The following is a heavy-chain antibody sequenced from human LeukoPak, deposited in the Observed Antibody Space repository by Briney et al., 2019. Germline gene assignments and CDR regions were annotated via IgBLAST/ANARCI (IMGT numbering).Heavy chain of an antibody. CDR1: GGSINSRSDY. J-gene: IGHJ4*02. D-gene: IGHD4/OR15-4a*01. V-gene: IGHV4-39*01. CDR2: IYYSGST. Sequence: PSETRSLTCTVSGGSINSRSDYWGWIRQPPGKGLEWIGSIYYSGSTHYNPSLKSRVTMSIDTSKNQFSLRLSSVTAADTAVYYCARRPGEYGGNDFDYWGQGTLVTVSS. CDR3: ARRPGEYGGNDFDY.